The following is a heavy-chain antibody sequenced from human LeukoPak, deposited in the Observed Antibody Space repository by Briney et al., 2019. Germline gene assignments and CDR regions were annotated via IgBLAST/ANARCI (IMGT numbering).Heavy chain of an antibody. D-gene: IGHD6-19*01. CDR1: GFTVSSNY. V-gene: IGHV3-53*01. CDR3: AKDLPGIAVAGTTNDY. J-gene: IGHJ4*02. Sequence: GGSLRLSCAASGFTVSSNYMSWVRQAPGKGLEWVSVIYSGGSTYYADSVKGRFTISRDNSKNTLYLQMNSLRAEDTAVYYCAKDLPGIAVAGTTNDYWGQGTLVTVSS. CDR2: IYSGGST.